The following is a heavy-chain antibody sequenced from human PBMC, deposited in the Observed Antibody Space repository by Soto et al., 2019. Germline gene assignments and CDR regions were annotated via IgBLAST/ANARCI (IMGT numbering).Heavy chain of an antibody. CDR3: ARHRDSYYFDY. CDR2: IYYSGST. CDR1: GGSISSSSYY. Sequence: QLQLQESGPGLVKPSETLSLTCTVSGGSISSSSYYWGWIRQPPGKGLEWIGSIYYSGSTYYNPSLKSRVTISVDTSKNQFSLKLSSVTAADTAVYYCARHRDSYYFDYWGQGTLVTVSS. J-gene: IGHJ4*02. V-gene: IGHV4-39*01.